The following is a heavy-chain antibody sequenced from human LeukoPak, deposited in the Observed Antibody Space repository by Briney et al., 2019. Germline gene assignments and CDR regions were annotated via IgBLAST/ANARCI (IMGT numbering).Heavy chain of an antibody. J-gene: IGHJ4*02. V-gene: IGHV1-18*01. CDR3: ARARLKVAAAGKAEVGY. Sequence: ASVKVSCKASGYTFISYGISWVRQAPGQGLEWMGWISAYNGNTNYAQKFQGRVTMTRDTSISTAYMELSRLRSDDTAVYYCARARLKVAAAGKAEVGYWGQGTLVTVSS. D-gene: IGHD6-13*01. CDR2: ISAYNGNT. CDR1: GYTFISYG.